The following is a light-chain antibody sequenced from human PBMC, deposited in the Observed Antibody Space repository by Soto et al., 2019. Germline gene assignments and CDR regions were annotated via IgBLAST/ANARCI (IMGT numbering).Light chain of an antibody. CDR1: QSVSSN. CDR2: GTS. V-gene: IGKV3-15*01. CDR3: QQYNYWPRT. J-gene: IGKJ1*01. Sequence: EIVMTQSPATLSVSPGERATLSCRASQSVSSNLAWYQQKPGQAPRLLIYGTSTRATGVPARFSGSGSGTEFTLTISSLQSEDFSVYYCQQYNYWPRTFGQGPKVDIK.